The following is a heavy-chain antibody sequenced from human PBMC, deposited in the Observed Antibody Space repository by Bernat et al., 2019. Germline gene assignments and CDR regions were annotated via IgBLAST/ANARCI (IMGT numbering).Heavy chain of an antibody. CDR2: INTNTGNP. J-gene: IGHJ4*02. V-gene: IGHV7-4-1*02. D-gene: IGHD5-12*01. CDR3: ARDNKMGPFSGYASLIGP. CDR1: GYTFTSYA. Sequence: QVQLVQSGSELKKPGASVKISCKASGYTFTSYAMNWVRQAPGQGLEWMGWINTNTGNPTYAQGFTGRFVFSLDTSVNTAYLQISSLKAEDTAVYYCARDNKMGPFSGYASLIGPWGQGTLVTVSS.